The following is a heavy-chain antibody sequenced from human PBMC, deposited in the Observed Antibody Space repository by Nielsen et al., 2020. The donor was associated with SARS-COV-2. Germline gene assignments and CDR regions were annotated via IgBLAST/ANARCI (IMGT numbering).Heavy chain of an antibody. CDR3: ARGYYDILTGYYRARSRWFDP. D-gene: IGHD3-9*01. CDR2: INHSGST. CDR1: GGSISSYY. V-gene: IGHV4-34*01. Sequence: GSLRLSCTVSGGSISSYYWSWIRQPPGKGLEWIGEINHSGSTNYNPSLKSRVTISVDTSKNQFSLKLSSVTAADTAVYYCARGYYDILTGYYRARSRWFDPWGQGTLVTVSS. J-gene: IGHJ5*02.